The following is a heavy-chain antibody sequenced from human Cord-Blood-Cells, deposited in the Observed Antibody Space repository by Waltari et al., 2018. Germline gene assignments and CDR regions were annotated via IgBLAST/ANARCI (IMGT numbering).Heavy chain of an antibody. CDR3: ARGERGSYYYYGMDV. V-gene: IGHV4-34*01. CDR2: INQSGST. CDR1: GGSFSGYY. J-gene: IGHJ6*02. Sequence: QVQLQQSGAGLLKHSETLSLTCAVYGGSFSGYYWSWVRQPPGKGLEWIGEINQSGSTNYNPSLKSRVTISVDTSKNQFSLKLSSVTAADTAVYYCARGERGSYYYYGMDVWGQGTTVTVSS. D-gene: IGHD1-26*01.